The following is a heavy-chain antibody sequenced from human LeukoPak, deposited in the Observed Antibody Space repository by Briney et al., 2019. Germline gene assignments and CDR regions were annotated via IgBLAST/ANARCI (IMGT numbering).Heavy chain of an antibody. V-gene: IGHV1-8*01. Sequence: ASVKVSCKASGYTFTSYDINWVRQATGQGLEWMGWMNPNSGNTGYARKFQGRVTMTRNTSISTAYMELSSLRSEDTAVYYCARVVGYYGSGSPLYYGMDVWGQGTTVTVSS. CDR1: GYTFTSYD. J-gene: IGHJ6*02. D-gene: IGHD3-10*01. CDR3: ARVVGYYGSGSPLYYGMDV. CDR2: MNPNSGNT.